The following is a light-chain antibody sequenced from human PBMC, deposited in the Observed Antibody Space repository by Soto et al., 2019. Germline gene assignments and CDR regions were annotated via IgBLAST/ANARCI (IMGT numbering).Light chain of an antibody. CDR2: AAS. Sequence: IQLTQSPSSLSASVGDRVTITGRAIQDIAIYLAWYQQTPGEAPKLLIYAASTLYGGVPSRFSGSGSGTDFALTITSLQAEDFATYYCQQLRMYPSTFGGGTKVEIK. CDR3: QQLRMYPST. J-gene: IGKJ4*01. V-gene: IGKV1-9*01. CDR1: QDIAIY.